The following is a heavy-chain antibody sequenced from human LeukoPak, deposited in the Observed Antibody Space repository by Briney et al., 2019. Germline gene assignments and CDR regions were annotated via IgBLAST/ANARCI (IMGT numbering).Heavy chain of an antibody. CDR2: IHYDGSNK. CDR3: ATLIVDATKFDY. D-gene: IGHD3-22*01. J-gene: IGHJ4*02. CDR1: GFTFSTDG. Sequence: GGSLRLSYAASGFTFSTDGMHWVRQAPGKGLEWVAFIHYDGSNKYYADSVKGRFTISRDNSKNTLYLQMNGLRAEDTAVYYCATLIVDATKFDYWGQGTLVTVSS. V-gene: IGHV3-30*02.